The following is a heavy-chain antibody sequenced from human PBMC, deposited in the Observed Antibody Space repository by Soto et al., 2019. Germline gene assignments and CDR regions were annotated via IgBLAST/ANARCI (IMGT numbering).Heavy chain of an antibody. CDR1: GGSISSYY. Sequence: SETLSLTCTVSGGSISSYYWSWIRQPPGKGLVWIGYIYYSGSTNYNPSLKSRVTISVDTSKNQFSLKLSSVTAADTAVYYCARAKAPLYSSSWYWFDPWGQGTLVTVPS. D-gene: IGHD6-13*01. J-gene: IGHJ5*02. CDR2: IYYSGST. CDR3: ARAKAPLYSSSWYWFDP. V-gene: IGHV4-59*08.